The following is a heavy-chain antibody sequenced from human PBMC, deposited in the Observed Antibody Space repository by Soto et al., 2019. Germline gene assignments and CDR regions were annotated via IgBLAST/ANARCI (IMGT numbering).Heavy chain of an antibody. D-gene: IGHD3-3*01. Sequence: ASVKVSCKASGYTFTSYGISWVRQAPGQGLEWMGWISAYNGNTNYAQKLQGRVTMTTDTSTSTAYMELRSLRSDDTAVYYCARGTLRFLEWFDYYMDVWGKGTTVTVSS. CDR1: GYTFTSYG. CDR3: ARGTLRFLEWFDYYMDV. CDR2: ISAYNGNT. J-gene: IGHJ6*03. V-gene: IGHV1-18*01.